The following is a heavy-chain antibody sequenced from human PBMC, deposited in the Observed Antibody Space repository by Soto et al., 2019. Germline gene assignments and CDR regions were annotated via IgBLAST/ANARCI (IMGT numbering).Heavy chain of an antibody. CDR1: GFTFSTYT. V-gene: IGHV3-21*01. CDR3: ARGVYYFDY. J-gene: IGHJ4*02. CDR2: ISSGSSYI. Sequence: LRLSCAASGFTFSTYTLNWVRQAPGKGLEWVSSISSGSSYIYYAGSVKGRFTISRDNAKNSLYLQMNSLRAEDTAVYYCARGVYYFDYWGQGTLVTVSS.